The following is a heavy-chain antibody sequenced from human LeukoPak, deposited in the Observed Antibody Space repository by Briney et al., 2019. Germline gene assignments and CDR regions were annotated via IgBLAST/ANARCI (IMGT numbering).Heavy chain of an antibody. CDR1: GYTFTGYY. V-gene: IGHV1-2*02. D-gene: IGHD2-21*02. Sequence: ASVKVSCKASGYTFTGYYMHWVRQAPGQGLEWMGWINPNSGGTIYAQKFQGRVTMTEDTSADTVYMELSSLRSEDAAVYYCATGDPFCSGDCYSPFDSWGQGTLVTVSS. CDR3: ATGDPFCSGDCYSPFDS. J-gene: IGHJ4*02. CDR2: INPNSGGT.